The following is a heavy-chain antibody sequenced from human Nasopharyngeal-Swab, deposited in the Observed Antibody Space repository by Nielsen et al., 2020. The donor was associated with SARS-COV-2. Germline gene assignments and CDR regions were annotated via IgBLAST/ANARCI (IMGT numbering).Heavy chain of an antibody. CDR3: ARVKARLLRGYFDY. D-gene: IGHD3-10*01. CDR1: GFTFSSYE. Sequence: GGSLRLSCASSGFTFSSYEMNWVRRAPGKGLEWVSYISSSGSTIYYADSVKGRFTISRDNAKNSLYLQMNSLRAEDTAVYYCARVKARLLRGYFDYWGQGTLVTDSS. CDR2: ISSSGSTI. J-gene: IGHJ4*02. V-gene: IGHV3-48*03.